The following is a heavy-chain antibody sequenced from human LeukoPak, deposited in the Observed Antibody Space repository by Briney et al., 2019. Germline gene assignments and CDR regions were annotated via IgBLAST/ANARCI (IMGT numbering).Heavy chain of an antibody. CDR2: INAVDADT. J-gene: IGHJ4*02. D-gene: IGHD2-21*01. Sequence: GGSLILSCEASGLLFDTYAMTWVRQAPGKGLEYVSTINAVDADTYYADSVKGRFTVSRDNSKNTLYLQMNSLRVDDTAVYYCAKQFLDANWGPGTLVTVSS. CDR1: GLLFDTYA. CDR3: AKQFLDAN. V-gene: IGHV3-23*01.